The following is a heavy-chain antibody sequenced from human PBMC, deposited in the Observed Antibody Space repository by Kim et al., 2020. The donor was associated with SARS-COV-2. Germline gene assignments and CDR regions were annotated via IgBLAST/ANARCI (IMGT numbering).Heavy chain of an antibody. CDR3: AIPGYSSGWYVGYYGMDV. D-gene: IGHD6-19*01. Sequence: ASVKVSCKASGYTFTSYGISWVRQAPGQGLEWMGWISAYNGNTNYAQKLQGRVTMTTDTSTSTAYMELRSLRSDDTAVYYCAIPGYSSGWYVGYYGMDVWGQGTTVTVSS. CDR2: ISAYNGNT. V-gene: IGHV1-18*01. CDR1: GYTFTSYG. J-gene: IGHJ6*02.